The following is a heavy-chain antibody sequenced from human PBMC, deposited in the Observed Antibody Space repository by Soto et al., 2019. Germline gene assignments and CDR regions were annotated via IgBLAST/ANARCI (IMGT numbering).Heavy chain of an antibody. D-gene: IGHD3-3*01. CDR2: INPNSGGT. CDR1: GYTFTGYY. J-gene: IGHJ6*02. Sequence: ASVKVSCKASGYTFTGYYIHWVRQAPGQGLEWMGWINPNSGGTNYAQKFQGRVTMTRDTSISTAYMELSRLRSDDTAVYYCARGYDFWSGYYYYGMDVWGQGTTVTVSS. V-gene: IGHV1-2*02. CDR3: ARGYDFWSGYYYYGMDV.